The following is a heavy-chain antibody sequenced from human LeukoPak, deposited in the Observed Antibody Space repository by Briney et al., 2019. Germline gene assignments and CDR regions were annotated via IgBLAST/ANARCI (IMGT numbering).Heavy chain of an antibody. CDR1: GGSFSGYY. CDR3: ARRGSGAVAGDYYYYYGMDV. Sequence: SETLSLTCAVYGGSFSGYYWSWIRQPPGKGLEWIGSIYYSGSTYYNPSLKSRVTISVDTSKNQFSLKLSSVTAADTAVYYCARRGSGAVAGDYYYYYGMDVWGQGTTVTVSS. CDR2: IYYSGST. D-gene: IGHD6-19*01. V-gene: IGHV4-34*01. J-gene: IGHJ6*02.